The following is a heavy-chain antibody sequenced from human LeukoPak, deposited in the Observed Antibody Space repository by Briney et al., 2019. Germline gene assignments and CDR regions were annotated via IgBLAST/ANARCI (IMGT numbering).Heavy chain of an antibody. CDR3: ARPIWSGDLYCFDY. Sequence: SETLSLTCTVSGGSISSSDYYWGRIRQPPGKGLEWIGSISYSGTTYYNPSLKSRVTISVDTSKNQFSLKLSSVTATDTAVYYCARPIWSGDLYCFDYWGQGTLVTVSS. D-gene: IGHD3-3*01. CDR1: GGSISSSDYY. V-gene: IGHV4-39*01. CDR2: ISYSGTT. J-gene: IGHJ4*02.